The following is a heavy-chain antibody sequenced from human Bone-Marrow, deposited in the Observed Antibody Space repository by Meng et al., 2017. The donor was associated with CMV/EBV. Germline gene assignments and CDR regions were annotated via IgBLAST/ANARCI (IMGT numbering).Heavy chain of an antibody. CDR1: GFTFSSYG. D-gene: IGHD3-3*01. V-gene: IGHV3-33*01. CDR2: IWYDGSNK. CDR3: ARDTRIRFLEWLSHYYGMDV. Sequence: GESLKISCAASGFTFSSYGMHWVRQAPGKGLEWVAVIWYDGSNKYYADSVKGRFTISRDNSKNSLYLQMNSLRAEDTAVYYCARDTRIRFLEWLSHYYGMDVWGQGTTVTVSS. J-gene: IGHJ6*02.